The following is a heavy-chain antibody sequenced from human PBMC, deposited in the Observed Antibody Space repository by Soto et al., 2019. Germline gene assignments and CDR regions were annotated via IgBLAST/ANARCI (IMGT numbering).Heavy chain of an antibody. CDR2: ISGSGIST. J-gene: IGHJ6*02. CDR3: VKPPVITASYYYYDMDV. Sequence: GGSLRLSCAASGFTFSTYPMSWVRQAPGKGLEWVSGISGSGISTYYTDSVKGRFTISRDNSKNTVFLQMNSLRDEDTAVYYCVKPPVITASYYYYDMDVWGQGTTVTVPS. V-gene: IGHV3-23*01. CDR1: GFTFSTYP. D-gene: IGHD4-4*01.